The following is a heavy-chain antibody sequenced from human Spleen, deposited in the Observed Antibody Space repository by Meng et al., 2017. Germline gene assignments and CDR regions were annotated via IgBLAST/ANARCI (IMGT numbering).Heavy chain of an antibody. V-gene: IGHV4-39*07. CDR2: IYYSGST. CDR3: ARGYSGYYWYY. Sequence: GSLRLSCTVSGGSITTTGYYWSWIRQPPGKGLEWIGNIYYSGSTNYNPSLMSRVTMSVDTSKNQFSLKLSSVTAADTAVYFCARGYSGYYWYYWGQGTLVTVSS. J-gene: IGHJ4*02. CDR1: GGSITTTGYY. D-gene: IGHD5-12*01.